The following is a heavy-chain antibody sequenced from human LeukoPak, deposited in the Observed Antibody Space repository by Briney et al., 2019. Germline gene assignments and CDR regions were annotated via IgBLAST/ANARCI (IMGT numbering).Heavy chain of an antibody. CDR1: GGSVNSGGSY. D-gene: IGHD2-2*01. Sequence: SETLSLTCTVSGGSVNSGGSYWSWLRQHPGKGPEWIAYIYCTAGAYYNPSLESRVSISLDASENQFSLKLSSVTAADTAVYYCARGRRELKYAPDYWGQGTLVTVSS. J-gene: IGHJ4*02. CDR3: ARGRRELKYAPDY. CDR2: IYCTAGA. V-gene: IGHV4-31*02.